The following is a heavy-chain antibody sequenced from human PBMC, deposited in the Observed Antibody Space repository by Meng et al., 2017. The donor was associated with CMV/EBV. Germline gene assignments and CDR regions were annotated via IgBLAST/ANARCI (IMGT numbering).Heavy chain of an antibody. J-gene: IGHJ4*02. CDR3: ARQYDGFDPYYFDY. V-gene: IGHV3-11*04. Sequence: GGSLRLSCAASGFTFSDYYMTWVRQAPGKGLEWVSYISTGGSGRHYADSVKGRFTISRDNAKNSLFLQMNSLRAEDTAVYYCARQYDGFDPYYFDYWGQGTLVTVSS. D-gene: IGHD5-12*01. CDR1: GFTFSDYY. CDR2: ISTGGSGR.